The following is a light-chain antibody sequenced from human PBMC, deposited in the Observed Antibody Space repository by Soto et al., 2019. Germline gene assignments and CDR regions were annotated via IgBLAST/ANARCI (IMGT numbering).Light chain of an antibody. CDR3: QSYDRSLTGHVV. CDR2: GNT. Sequence: QSALTQPPSVSGAPGQRDTISCTGTSSNLGVGYDVHWYQQLPGTAPKLVIYGNTNRPSGVPDRFSGSKSGTSASLAITGLQAEDEADYYCQSYDRSLTGHVVFGGGTKLTVL. CDR1: SSNLGVGYD. V-gene: IGLV1-40*01. J-gene: IGLJ2*01.